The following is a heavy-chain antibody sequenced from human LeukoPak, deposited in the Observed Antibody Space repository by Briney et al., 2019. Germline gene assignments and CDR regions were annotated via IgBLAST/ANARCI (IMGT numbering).Heavy chain of an antibody. J-gene: IGHJ3*02. Sequence: GGSLRLSCAASGFTFSTYGMHWVRQAPGKGLKWVAFIRYDGSNKYYADSVKGRFTISRDNSKNTLYLQMNSLRAEDTAVYYCAKVSSGYSYGYDAFDIWGQGTMVTVSS. V-gene: IGHV3-30*02. CDR3: AKVSSGYSYGYDAFDI. D-gene: IGHD5-18*01. CDR2: IRYDGSNK. CDR1: GFTFSTYG.